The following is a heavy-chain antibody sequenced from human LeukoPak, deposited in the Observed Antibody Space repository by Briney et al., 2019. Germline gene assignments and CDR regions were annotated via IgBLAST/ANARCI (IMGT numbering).Heavy chain of an antibody. CDR2: ISSASGSI. V-gene: IGHV3-48*04. J-gene: IGHJ4*02. Sequence: GGSLRLSCAASGFTFSSYSMNWVRQAPGKGLEWVSYISSASGSIYYADSVKGRFTISRDNAENSVYLQMNSLKAEDTAVYYCATSRVFDYWGQGALVIVSS. CDR3: ATSRVFDY. CDR1: GFTFSSYS.